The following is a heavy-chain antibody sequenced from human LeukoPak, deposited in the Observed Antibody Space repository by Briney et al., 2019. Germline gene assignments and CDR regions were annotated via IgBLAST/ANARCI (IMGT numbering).Heavy chain of an antibody. CDR1: GGSISSHF. J-gene: IGHJ3*02. Sequence: SETLSLTCTVSGGSISSHFWSWIRQPPGKGLEWIGYIYYSGSTNYNPSLKSRVTISVDTSKNQFSLKLSSVTAADTAVYYCARLGPYCGGDCLNAFDIWGQGTMVTVSS. CDR2: IYYSGST. V-gene: IGHV4-59*08. CDR3: ARLGPYCGGDCLNAFDI. D-gene: IGHD2-21*02.